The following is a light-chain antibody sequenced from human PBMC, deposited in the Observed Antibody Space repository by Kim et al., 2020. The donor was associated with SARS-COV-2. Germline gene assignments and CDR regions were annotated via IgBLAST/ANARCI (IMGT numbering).Light chain of an antibody. CDR3: QQYNSYPWT. Sequence: GDRVTITCRASQSISSWLAWYQQKPGKAPKLLIYDASGLESGVPSRFSGSGSGTEFTLTISSLQPDDSATYYCQQYNSYPWTFGQGTKVDIK. J-gene: IGKJ1*01. V-gene: IGKV1-5*01. CDR1: QSISSW. CDR2: DAS.